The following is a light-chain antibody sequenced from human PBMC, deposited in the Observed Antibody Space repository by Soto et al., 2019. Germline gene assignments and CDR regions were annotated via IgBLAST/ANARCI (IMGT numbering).Light chain of an antibody. CDR1: SGDVGSYNL. V-gene: IGLV2-23*02. Sequence: QSVLTQPASVSGSPGQSITISCNGTSGDVGSYNLVSWYQQHPGKAPKLMIYEVSKRPSGVSNRFSGSKPGNTASLTISGLQAEAEADYYCCSYAGSSTPYVFGTGTKVTV. CDR2: EVS. J-gene: IGLJ1*01. CDR3: CSYAGSSTPYV.